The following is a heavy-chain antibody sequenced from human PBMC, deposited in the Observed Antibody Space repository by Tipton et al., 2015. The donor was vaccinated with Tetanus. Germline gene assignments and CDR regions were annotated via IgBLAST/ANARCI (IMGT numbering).Heavy chain of an antibody. CDR3: ARGSSVWSWYMQH. CDR2: IYYSGST. D-gene: IGHD2-2*01. CDR1: GGSISSYY. Sequence: TLSLTCTVSGGSISSYYWSWIRQPPGKGLEWIGYIYYSGSTNYNPSLKSRVTISVDTSKNQFSLKLSSVTPADTAVYYCARGSSVWSWYMQHWGQGPLVTVSS. V-gene: IGHV4-59*01. J-gene: IGHJ1*01.